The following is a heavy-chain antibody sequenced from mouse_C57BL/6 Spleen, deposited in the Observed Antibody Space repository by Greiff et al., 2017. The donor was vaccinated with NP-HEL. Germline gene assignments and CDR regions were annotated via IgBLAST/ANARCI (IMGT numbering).Heavy chain of an antibody. CDR2: IDPENGDT. J-gene: IGHJ3*01. Sequence: EVKLQQSGAELVRPGASVKLSCTASGFNIKDDYMHWVKQRPEQGLEWIGWIDPENGDTEYASKFQGKATITADTSSNTAYLQLSSLTSEDTAVYYCTTKLRYPSFAYWGQGTLVTVSA. V-gene: IGHV14-4*01. D-gene: IGHD1-1*01. CDR1: GFNIKDDY. CDR3: TTKLRYPSFAY.